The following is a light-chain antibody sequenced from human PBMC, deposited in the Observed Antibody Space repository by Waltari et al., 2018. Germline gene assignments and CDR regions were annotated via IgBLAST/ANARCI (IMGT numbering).Light chain of an antibody. V-gene: IGKV2-30*02. Sequence: DVVMTQSPLSLPVTLGQPASIPCFSSQSLVHSDGNAYLNWFHQRPGQSPRRLIYQVSTRDSGVPDRFSGSGSGTDVTLKSSRVEAEYVGVYYCMQGTHWPRTFGQGTKVEIK. J-gene: IGKJ1*01. CDR1: QSLVHSDGNAY. CDR2: QVS. CDR3: MQGTHWPRT.